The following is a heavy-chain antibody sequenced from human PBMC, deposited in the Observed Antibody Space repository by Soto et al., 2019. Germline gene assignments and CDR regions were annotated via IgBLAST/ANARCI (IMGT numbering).Heavy chain of an antibody. J-gene: IGHJ6*02. Sequence: VASVKVSCKASGGTFSSYAISWVRQAPGQGLEWMGGIIPIFGTANYAQKFQGRVTITADESTSTAYMELSSLRSEDTAVYYCARRAADEDYYYYGMDVWGQGTRVTVSS. V-gene: IGHV1-69*13. CDR3: ARRAADEDYYYYGMDV. CDR1: GGTFSSYA. CDR2: IIPIFGTA. D-gene: IGHD6-13*01.